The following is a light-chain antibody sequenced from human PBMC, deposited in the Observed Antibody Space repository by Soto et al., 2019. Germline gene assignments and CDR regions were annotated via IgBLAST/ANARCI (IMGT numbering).Light chain of an antibody. V-gene: IGLV2-23*02. CDR1: NSDVGSYYL. CDR3: CSYAGSTTSLYV. CDR2: EVS. Sequence: QSVLTQPASGSGSPGQSITISCTGTNSDVGSYYLVSWYQQHPGKAPKLMIYEVSKRPSGVSNRFSGSKSGNTASLTISGLQAEDEADYYCCSYAGSTTSLYVFGTGTKVTVL. J-gene: IGLJ1*01.